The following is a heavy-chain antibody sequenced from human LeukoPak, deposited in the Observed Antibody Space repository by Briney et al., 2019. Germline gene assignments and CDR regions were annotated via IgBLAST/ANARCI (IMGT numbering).Heavy chain of an antibody. Sequence: PGGSLRLSCAASGFTVSSNYMSWVRQAPGKGLEWVSVIYSGGSTYYADSVKGRFTISRDNSKNTLYLQMNSLRAEDTAVYYCAREHRPQGHYYYGMDVWGQGTTVTVSS. CDR3: AREHRPQGHYYYGMDV. CDR2: IYSGGST. CDR1: GFTVSSNY. V-gene: IGHV3-66*02. J-gene: IGHJ6*02.